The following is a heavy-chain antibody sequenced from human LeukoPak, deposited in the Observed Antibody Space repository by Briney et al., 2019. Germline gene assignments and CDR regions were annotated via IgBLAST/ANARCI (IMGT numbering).Heavy chain of an antibody. D-gene: IGHD4-23*01. CDR1: GFTFSSYA. V-gene: IGHV3-23*01. J-gene: IGHJ3*02. Sequence: GGSLRLSCAASGFTFSSYAMSWVRQAPGKGLEWVSAIRGSGGSTYYADSVKGRFTISRDNSKNTLYLQMNSLRAEDTAVYYCAKSTGGNTYHDAFDIWGQGTMVTVSS. CDR2: IRGSGGST. CDR3: AKSTGGNTYHDAFDI.